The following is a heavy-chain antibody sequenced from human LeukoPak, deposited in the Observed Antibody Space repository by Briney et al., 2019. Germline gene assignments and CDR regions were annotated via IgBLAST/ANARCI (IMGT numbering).Heavy chain of an antibody. Sequence: ASVKVSCKASGYTFIYHYIHWVRQAPGQGLEWMGWINPDNGDTNYAQKFQGRVTMTRDTSISTAYMELSRLRSDDTAAFYCARGPSGWYFDLWGRGTLVTVSS. CDR2: INPDNGDT. J-gene: IGHJ2*01. CDR1: GYTFIYHY. D-gene: IGHD1-26*01. CDR3: ARGPSGWYFDL. V-gene: IGHV1-2*02.